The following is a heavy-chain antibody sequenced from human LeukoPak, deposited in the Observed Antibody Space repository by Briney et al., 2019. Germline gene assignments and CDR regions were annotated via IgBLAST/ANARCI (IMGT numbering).Heavy chain of an antibody. CDR2: INPSGGST. V-gene: IGHV1-46*01. D-gene: IGHD6-13*01. Sequence: ASVKVSCKASGYTFTNYHIHWVRQAPGQGLEWMGIINPSGGSTSYAQKFQGRVTMTRDTSTSTVYMELSSLRSEDTAVYYCARDEAAAGTLDYWGQGTLVTVSS. J-gene: IGHJ4*02. CDR1: GYTFTNYH. CDR3: ARDEAAAGTLDY.